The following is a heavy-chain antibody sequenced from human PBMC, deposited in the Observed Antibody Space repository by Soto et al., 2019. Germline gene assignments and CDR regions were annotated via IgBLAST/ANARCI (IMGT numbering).Heavy chain of an antibody. J-gene: IGHJ4*01. Sequence: ASVKVSCKASGYPFSDSHIHWVRQAPGQGLEWMGWLNPYSGATNYAAKFQGRVTMTRDASISTSYMELNGLKSDDTAVYYCATARRGTVSLLADWGQGTLVTVSS. CDR3: ATARRGTVSLLAD. V-gene: IGHV1-2*02. D-gene: IGHD4-4*01. CDR1: GYPFSDSH. CDR2: LNPYSGAT.